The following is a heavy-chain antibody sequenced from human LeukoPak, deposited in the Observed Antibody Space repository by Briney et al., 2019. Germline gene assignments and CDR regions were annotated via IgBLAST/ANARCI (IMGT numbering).Heavy chain of an antibody. D-gene: IGHD1-26*01. Sequence: GGSLRLSCAASGFTFSSYGMRWVRQAPGKGLEWVAFIRFDGSDKNYADSVKGRFTISRDNSKNTLFRQMNTLRGEDTAVYYCAKDPVLVGATPDAFDIWGQGTMVTVSS. CDR3: AKDPVLVGATPDAFDI. CDR2: IRFDGSDK. J-gene: IGHJ3*02. CDR1: GFTFSSYG. V-gene: IGHV3-30*02.